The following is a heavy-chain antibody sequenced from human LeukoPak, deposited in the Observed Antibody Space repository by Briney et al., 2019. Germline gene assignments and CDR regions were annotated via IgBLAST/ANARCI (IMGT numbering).Heavy chain of an antibody. Sequence: GRSLRLSCAASGFTFSSYAMHWVRQAPGKGIEWVALISYDGTNKFYEDSVKGRFTISRDNSKNTLFLQVNSLRAEDTAVYYCARDLTGWGESSGYSDYWGQGTLVTVSS. CDR1: GFTFSSYA. D-gene: IGHD3-22*01. J-gene: IGHJ4*02. CDR2: ISYDGTNK. CDR3: ARDLTGWGESSGYSDY. V-gene: IGHV3-30*01.